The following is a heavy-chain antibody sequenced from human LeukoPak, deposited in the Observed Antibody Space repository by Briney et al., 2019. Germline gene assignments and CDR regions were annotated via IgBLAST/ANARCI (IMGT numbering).Heavy chain of an antibody. CDR3: ARGYGDYFDY. Sequence: SETLSLTCAVYGGSFSGYYWSWIRQPPGKGLEWIGYIYHSGGTYYNPSLKSRVTISVDRSKNQFSLRLSSVTAADTAVYYCARGYGDYFDYWGQGTLVTVSS. CDR2: IYHSGGT. CDR1: GGSFSGYY. D-gene: IGHD4-17*01. V-gene: IGHV4-34*01. J-gene: IGHJ4*02.